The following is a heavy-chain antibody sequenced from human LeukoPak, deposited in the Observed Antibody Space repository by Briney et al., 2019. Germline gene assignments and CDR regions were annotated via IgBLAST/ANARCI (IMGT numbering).Heavy chain of an antibody. CDR1: GFTFSSYW. D-gene: IGHD6-13*01. Sequence: GGSLRLSCAASGFTFSSYWMHWVRQAPGKGLVWVSRINGDGSSTTYVDSVMGRFTISRDNAKNTLYLQMNSVRAEDTAVYYCARGNIAAAGIHYWGQGTLVTVSS. V-gene: IGHV3-74*01. CDR3: ARGNIAAAGIHY. CDR2: INGDGSST. J-gene: IGHJ4*02.